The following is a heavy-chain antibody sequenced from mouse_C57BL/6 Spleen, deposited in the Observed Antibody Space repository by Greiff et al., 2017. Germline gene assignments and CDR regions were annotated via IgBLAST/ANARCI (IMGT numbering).Heavy chain of an antibody. CDR2: IDPSDSYT. CDR3: ARYSNYAMDY. J-gene: IGHJ4*01. Sequence: VQLQQPGAELVMPGASVKLSCKASGYTFTSYWMHWVKQRPGQGLEWIGEIDPSDSYTNYNQKFKGKSTLTVDKSSSTAYMQLSRLTSEDAAVYYCARYSNYAMDYWGQGTSVTVSS. V-gene: IGHV1-69*01. CDR1: GYTFTSYW.